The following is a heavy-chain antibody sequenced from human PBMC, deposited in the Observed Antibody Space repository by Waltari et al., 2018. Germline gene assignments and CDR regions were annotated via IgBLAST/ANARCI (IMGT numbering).Heavy chain of an antibody. CDR2: ISSSSSYI. V-gene: IGHV3-21*01. CDR1: GFTFSSYS. D-gene: IGHD4-17*01. J-gene: IGHJ3*02. Sequence: EVQLVESGGGLVKPGGSLRLSCAASGFTFSSYSMNWVRQAPGKGLEWVSSISSSSSYIYYADSVKGRFTISRDNAKNSLYLQMNSLRAEDTAVYYCARIPMTTVTNEAFDIWGQGTMVTVSS. CDR3: ARIPMTTVTNEAFDI.